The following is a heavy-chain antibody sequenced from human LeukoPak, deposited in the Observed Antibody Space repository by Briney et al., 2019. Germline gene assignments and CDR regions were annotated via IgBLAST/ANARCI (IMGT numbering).Heavy chain of an antibody. D-gene: IGHD5-12*01. CDR3: ARGGGYDRLGIVY. V-gene: IGHV4-39*07. J-gene: IGHJ4*02. CDR2: MHESGNT. Sequence: SETLSLTCTVSGGSISSGSYYWARLRQPPGKGLEWIRCMHESGNTDYNPSLKRPVTISVDTSKNQFSLRLGSVAAADRAVYCCARGGGYDRLGIVYWGRGTLVSVSS. CDR1: GGSISSGSYY.